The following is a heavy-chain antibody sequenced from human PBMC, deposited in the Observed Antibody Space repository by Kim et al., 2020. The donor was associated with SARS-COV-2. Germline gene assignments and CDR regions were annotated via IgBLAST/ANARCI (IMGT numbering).Heavy chain of an antibody. CDR3: ASLSWAAAGTPDYYYGMDV. D-gene: IGHD6-13*01. CDR2: INPNSGGT. CDR1: GYTFTGYY. J-gene: IGHJ6*02. Sequence: ASVKVSCKASGYTFTGYYMHWVRQAPGQGLEWMGWINPNSGGTNYAQKFQGRVTMTRDTSISTAYMELSRLRSDDTAVYYCASLSWAAAGTPDYYYGMDVWGQGTTVTVSS. V-gene: IGHV1-2*02.